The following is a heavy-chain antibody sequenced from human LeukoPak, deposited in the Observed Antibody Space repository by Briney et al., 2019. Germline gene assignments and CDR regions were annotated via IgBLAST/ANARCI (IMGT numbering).Heavy chain of an antibody. CDR3: ARGGNLEN. CDR1: GFTLNRYW. CDR2: VSEDGGER. D-gene: IGHD4-23*01. V-gene: IGHV3-7*01. Sequence: GGSLRLSCAASGFTLNRYWMSWVRQAPGKGLEWVANVSEDGGERHYVDSVKGRFTISRDNAKNSLYLQMNSLRAVDTAVYYCARGGNLENWGGGTLVTVSS. J-gene: IGHJ4*02.